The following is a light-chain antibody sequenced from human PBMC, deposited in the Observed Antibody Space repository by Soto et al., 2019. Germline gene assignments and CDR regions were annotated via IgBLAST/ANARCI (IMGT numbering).Light chain of an antibody. CDR2: GAS. V-gene: IGKV3-20*01. Sequence: EIVLTQSPGSLSLSLGERATLSCRASQSVDSAFFAWYQQKPGQPPRLLMYGASRRATGIPDGFSGSGSGTDFTLTISRLEPEDFAVYYCQQYASSLTFGQGTKVEI. CDR1: QSVDSAF. CDR3: QQYASSLT. J-gene: IGKJ1*01.